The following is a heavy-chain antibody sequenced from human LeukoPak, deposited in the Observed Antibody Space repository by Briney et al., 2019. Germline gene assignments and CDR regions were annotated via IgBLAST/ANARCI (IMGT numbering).Heavy chain of an antibody. CDR3: SRVGSSGWPNYFDS. V-gene: IGHV3-13*04. D-gene: IGHD6-19*01. J-gene: IGHJ4*02. CDR2: IGTSGDT. CDR1: GFTFSSYD. Sequence: PGGSLRLSCAASGFTFSSYDMHWVRQATGKGLEWVSVIGTSGDTYYAGSAKGRFTISRENAKNSLYLQMNSLTAGDTALYFCSRVGSSGWPNYFDSWGQGTLVTVSS.